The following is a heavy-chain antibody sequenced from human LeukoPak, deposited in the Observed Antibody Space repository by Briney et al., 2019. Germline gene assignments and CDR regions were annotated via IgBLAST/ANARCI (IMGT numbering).Heavy chain of an antibody. Sequence: GWSLRLSCAASGFTFSSYGMHWVRPAPGKGLEWVAVISYDGSNKYYADSVKGRFTISRDNSKNTLYLQMNSLRAEDTAVYYCARVAVAGTHFFDYWGQGTLVTVSS. J-gene: IGHJ4*02. D-gene: IGHD6-19*01. CDR2: ISYDGSNK. CDR3: ARVAVAGTHFFDY. V-gene: IGHV3-30*03. CDR1: GFTFSSYG.